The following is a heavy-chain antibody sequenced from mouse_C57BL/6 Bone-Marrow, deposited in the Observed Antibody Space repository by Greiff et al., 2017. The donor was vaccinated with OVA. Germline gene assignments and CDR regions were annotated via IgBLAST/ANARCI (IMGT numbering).Heavy chain of an antibody. CDR3: GYYGSSYVDWYFDV. J-gene: IGHJ1*03. CDR1: GYSFTDYN. D-gene: IGHD1-1*01. CDR2: INPNYGTT. V-gene: IGHV1-39*01. Sequence: EVKLQESGPELVKPGASVKISCKASGYSFTDYNMNWVKQSNGKSLEWIGVINPNYGTTSYNQKFKGKATLTVDQSSSTAYMQLNSLTSEDSAVYYCGYYGSSYVDWYFDVWGTGTTVTVSS.